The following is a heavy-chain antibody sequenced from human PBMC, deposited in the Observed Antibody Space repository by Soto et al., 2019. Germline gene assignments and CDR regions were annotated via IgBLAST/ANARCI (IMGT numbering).Heavy chain of an antibody. CDR1: GYSFTSYA. CDR2: INAGNGNT. CDR3: ARGPYCSGGSCLGRYYFDY. D-gene: IGHD2-15*01. Sequence: ASLKLSCKASGYSFTSYAMHWGRKAPGQRLEWMGWINAGNGNTKYSQKFQGRVTITRDTSASTAYMELSSLRSEDTAVYYCARGPYCSGGSCLGRYYFDYWGQGTLVTVSS. J-gene: IGHJ4*02. V-gene: IGHV1-3*01.